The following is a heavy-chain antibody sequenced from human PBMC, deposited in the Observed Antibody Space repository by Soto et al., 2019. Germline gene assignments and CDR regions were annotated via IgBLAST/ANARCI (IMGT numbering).Heavy chain of an antibody. CDR2: INAGNGNT. J-gene: IGHJ3*02. CDR1: GYTFTSYA. D-gene: IGHD7-27*01. CDR3: ARGANWVDI. V-gene: IGHV1-3*05. Sequence: QVQIVQSGAEEKKPGASVKVSCKASGYTFTSYAMHWVRQAPGQRLEWMGWINAGNGNTKYSQKFQGRVTITRDTSASTAYRELSSVRSEDTAVDYCARGANWVDIWGQGTMVTVSS.